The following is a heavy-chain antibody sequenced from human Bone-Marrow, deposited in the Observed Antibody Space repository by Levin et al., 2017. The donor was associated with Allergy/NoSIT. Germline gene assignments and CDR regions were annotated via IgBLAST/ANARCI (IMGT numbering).Heavy chain of an antibody. V-gene: IGHV4-59*01. CDR1: GDSISRSY. Sequence: SPTLSLPCTVSGDSISRSYWSWIRQPPGKGLEWIGYIYYSGSTNYNPSLKSRVTISVDTSKNQFSLDLNFVTAADTAVYYCARDAQTSPTRNYGMDVWGQGTTVTVSS. CDR3: ARDAQTSPTRNYGMDV. CDR2: IYYSGST. J-gene: IGHJ6*02.